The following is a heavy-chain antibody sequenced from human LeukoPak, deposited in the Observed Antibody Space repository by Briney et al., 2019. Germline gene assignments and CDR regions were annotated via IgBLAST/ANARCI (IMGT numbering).Heavy chain of an antibody. J-gene: IGHJ5*02. CDR1: GGSFSGYY. D-gene: IGHD1-26*01. CDR3: ASALLRGWSDP. CDR2: INHSGST. Sequence: SETLSLTCAVYGGSFSGYYWSWIRQPPGKGLEWIGEINHSGSTNYNPSLKSRVTISVDTSKNQFSLKLSSVTAADTAVYYCASALLRGWSDPWGQGTLVTVSS. V-gene: IGHV4-34*01.